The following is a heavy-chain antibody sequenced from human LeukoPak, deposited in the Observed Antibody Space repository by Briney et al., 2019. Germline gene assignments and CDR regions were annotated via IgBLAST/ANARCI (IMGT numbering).Heavy chain of an antibody. V-gene: IGHV4-59*01. Sequence: SETLSLTCTVSGGSISSYYWSWIRQPPGKGLEWIGCIYYSGSTNYNPSFKSRVTISVDTSKNQFSLKLSSVTAADTAVYYCARDYTRTTGWFDPWGQGTLVTVSS. D-gene: IGHD1-1*01. J-gene: IGHJ5*02. CDR2: IYYSGST. CDR3: ARDYTRTTGWFDP. CDR1: GGSISSYY.